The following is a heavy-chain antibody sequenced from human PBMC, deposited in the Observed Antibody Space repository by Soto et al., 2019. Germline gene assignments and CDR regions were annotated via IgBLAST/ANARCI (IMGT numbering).Heavy chain of an antibody. Sequence: GESLKISCMGSGYSFTSYWNSWVRQMPGKGLEWMGRIDPSDSYTNYSPSFQGHVTISADKSISTAYLQWSSLKASDTAMYYCARGRKYSSSPYYYYGMDVWGQGTRVTASS. D-gene: IGHD6-6*01. CDR3: ARGRKYSSSPYYYYGMDV. CDR2: IDPSDSYT. CDR1: GYSFTSYW. V-gene: IGHV5-10-1*01. J-gene: IGHJ6*02.